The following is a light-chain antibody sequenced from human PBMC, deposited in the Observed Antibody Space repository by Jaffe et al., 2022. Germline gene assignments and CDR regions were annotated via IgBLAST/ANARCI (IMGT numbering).Light chain of an antibody. CDR3: QQYGSSPRGT. CDR1: QSVSSSY. V-gene: IGKV3-20*01. CDR2: GAS. Sequence: EIVLTQSPGTLSLSPGERATLSCRASQSVSSSYLAWYQQKPGQAPRLLIYGASSRATGIPDRFSGSGSGTDFTLTISRLEPEDFAVYYCQQYGSSPRGTFGGGTKVEIK. J-gene: IGKJ4*01.